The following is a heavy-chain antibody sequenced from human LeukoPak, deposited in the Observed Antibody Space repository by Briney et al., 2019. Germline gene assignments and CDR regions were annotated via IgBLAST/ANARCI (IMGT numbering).Heavy chain of an antibody. Sequence: PGRSLRLSCAASGFTFSSYSMNWVRQAPGKGLEWVSSISSSSSYIYYADSVKGRFTISRDNAKNSLYLQMDSLRAEDTAVYYCASGSRCSSTSCSEDWFDPWGQGTLVTVSS. CDR1: GFTFSSYS. J-gene: IGHJ5*02. V-gene: IGHV3-21*01. CDR3: ASGSRCSSTSCSEDWFDP. D-gene: IGHD2-2*01. CDR2: ISSSSSYI.